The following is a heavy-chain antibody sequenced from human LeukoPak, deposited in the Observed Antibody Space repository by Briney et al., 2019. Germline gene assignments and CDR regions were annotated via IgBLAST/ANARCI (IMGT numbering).Heavy chain of an antibody. V-gene: IGHV3-23*01. D-gene: IGHD2-8*01. J-gene: IGHJ4*02. Sequence: GGSLRLSCAASGFSFTRNDMAWVRQAPGKGLEWVSAIDGSGGTTFYADSVKGRVTISRVQSTNTVYLQMNSLKAEDTAVYYCANDGVNGFDYWGQGTLVTVSS. CDR2: IDGSGGTT. CDR1: GFSFTRND. CDR3: ANDGVNGFDY.